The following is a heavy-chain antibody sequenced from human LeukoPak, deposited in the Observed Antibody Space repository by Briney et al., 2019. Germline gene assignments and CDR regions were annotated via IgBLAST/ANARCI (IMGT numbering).Heavy chain of an antibody. CDR3: ARGRTYASTYYYDGSDAFDI. V-gene: IGHV3-21*01. CDR1: GFTFSAYT. Sequence: PGGSLRLSCAASGFTFSAYTMNWVRQAPGKGLEWVSSISSSSTYIYYADSVKGRFTISRDNAKNSLYLQVTSLRAEDTAVYHCARGRTYASTYYYDGSDAFDIWGQGTMVTVSS. CDR2: ISSSSTYI. J-gene: IGHJ3*02. D-gene: IGHD3-22*01.